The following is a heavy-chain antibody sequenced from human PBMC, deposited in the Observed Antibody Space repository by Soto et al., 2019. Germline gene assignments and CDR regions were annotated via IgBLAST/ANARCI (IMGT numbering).Heavy chain of an antibody. V-gene: IGHV4-59*08. CDR1: GGSISSYY. J-gene: IGHJ2*01. CDR2: IYYSGST. CDR3: ARRYYDSSGYYYDRWYFDL. Sequence: QVQLQESGPGLVKPSETLSLTCTVSGGSISSYYWSWIRQPPGKGLEWIGYIYYSGSTNYNPSLKSRVTISVDTSKNQFSLKLSSVTAADTAVYYCARRYYDSSGYYYDRWYFDLWCRGTMVTVSS. D-gene: IGHD3-22*01.